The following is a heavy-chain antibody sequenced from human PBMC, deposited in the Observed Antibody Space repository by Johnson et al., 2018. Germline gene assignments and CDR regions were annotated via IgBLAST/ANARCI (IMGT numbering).Heavy chain of an antibody. D-gene: IGHD6-13*01. J-gene: IGHJ3*02. Sequence: EVQLVETGGGLIQXGGSLRLXCAASGLTVASNYMTWIRQAPGKGLEWISVINSAGGTDYADSVKGRFTISRDNSKNTVFLHMNTLRGEDTAMYFCARDPGGIDAFDIWGQGTMVTVSS. CDR3: ARDPGGIDAFDI. CDR1: GLTVASNY. CDR2: INSAGGT. V-gene: IGHV3-53*02.